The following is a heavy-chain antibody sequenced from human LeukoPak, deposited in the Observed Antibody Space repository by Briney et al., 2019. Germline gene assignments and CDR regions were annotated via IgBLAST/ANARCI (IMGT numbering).Heavy chain of an antibody. CDR3: ARRLTQYDCFDP. CDR1: GDSVSSNSAA. CDR2: TYYRSKWYN. D-gene: IGHD2-2*01. Sequence: SQTLSLTCAISGDSVSSNSAAWNWIRQSPSRGLEWLGRTYYRSKWYNDYAVSVRGRITVNPDTSKNQFSLHLNSVTPEDTAVYYCARRLTQYDCFDPWGQGILVTVSS. J-gene: IGHJ5*02. V-gene: IGHV6-1*01.